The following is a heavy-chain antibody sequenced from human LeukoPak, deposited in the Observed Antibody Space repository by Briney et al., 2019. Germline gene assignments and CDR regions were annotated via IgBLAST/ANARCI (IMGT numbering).Heavy chain of an antibody. Sequence: GGSLRLSCAASGFTFSSYWMSWVRQAPGKGLEWVANIKQDGSEKYYVDSVKGRFTISRDNAKNSLYLQMNSLRAEDTAVYYCASGRSSGWFGDAFDIRGQGTMVTVSS. V-gene: IGHV3-7*01. CDR1: GFTFSSYW. D-gene: IGHD6-19*01. J-gene: IGHJ3*02. CDR3: ASGRSSGWFGDAFDI. CDR2: IKQDGSEK.